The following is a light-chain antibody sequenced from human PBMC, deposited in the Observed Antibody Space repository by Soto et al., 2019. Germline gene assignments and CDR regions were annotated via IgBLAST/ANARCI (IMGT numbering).Light chain of an antibody. CDR1: SSNIGAGYD. J-gene: IGLJ2*01. Sequence: QSVLTQPPSVSGAPGQRVTISCTGSSSNIGAGYDVHWCQQLPGTAPKLLIYGNSNRPSGVPDRFSGSKSGTSASLAITGLQAEDEADYYCQSYDSSLSGHVVFGGGPKVTVL. V-gene: IGLV1-40*01. CDR2: GNS. CDR3: QSYDSSLSGHVV.